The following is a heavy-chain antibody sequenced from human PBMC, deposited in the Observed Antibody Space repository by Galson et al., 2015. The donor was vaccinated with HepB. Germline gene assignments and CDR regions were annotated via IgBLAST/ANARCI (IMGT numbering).Heavy chain of an antibody. Sequence: SVKVSCKASGYTFTNYYMHWVRQAPGQGLEWMGIINPSDGSTTYAQKFQGRITMTRDTSTSTVHMELSSLRFEDTAIYFCAGNRDAYNLEGGFGYWGQGTLVTVSS. V-gene: IGHV1-46*01. CDR1: GYTFTNYY. D-gene: IGHD5-24*01. CDR2: INPSDGST. J-gene: IGHJ4*02. CDR3: AGNRDAYNLEGGFGY.